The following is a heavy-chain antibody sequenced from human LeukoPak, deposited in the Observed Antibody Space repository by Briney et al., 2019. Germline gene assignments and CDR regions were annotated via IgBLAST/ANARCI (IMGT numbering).Heavy chain of an antibody. CDR1: GFTFSNYN. V-gene: IGHV3-21*01. D-gene: IGHD3-16*02. Sequence: GGSLRLSCAASGFTFSNYNMNWVRQTPGKGLEWVSSISSDSSYIYYADSVKGRFTISRDNAKNSLYLQMNSLRAEDTAVYYCARGYHDYWGQGTLVTVSS. CDR2: ISSDSSYI. CDR3: ARGYHDY. J-gene: IGHJ4*02.